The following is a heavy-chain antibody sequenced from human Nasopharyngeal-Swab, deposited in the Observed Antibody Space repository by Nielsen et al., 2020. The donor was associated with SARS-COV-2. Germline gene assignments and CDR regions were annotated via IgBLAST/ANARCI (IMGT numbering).Heavy chain of an antibody. CDR1: GGSISSGGYY. D-gene: IGHD5-12*01. CDR2: IYYSGST. CDR3: ARDLGGYDSYFDY. J-gene: IGHJ4*02. Sequence: SETLSLTCTVSGGSISSGGYYWSWVRQHPGKGLEWIGYIYYSGSTYYNPSLKSRVTISVDTSKNQFSLKLSSVTAADTAVYYCARDLGGYDSYFDYWGQGTLVTVSS. V-gene: IGHV4-31*03.